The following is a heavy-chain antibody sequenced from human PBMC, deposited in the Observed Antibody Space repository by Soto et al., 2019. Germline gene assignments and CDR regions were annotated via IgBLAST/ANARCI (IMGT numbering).Heavy chain of an antibody. CDR2: ISDDGNDK. J-gene: IGHJ4*02. V-gene: IGHV3-30*18. CDR3: AKAVVDYSDSSGYFSDFDY. Sequence: QVQLVESGGGVVQPGRSLRLSCVASGFGFSFYGMHWVRQAPGKGLEWVAVISDDGNDKYYGDSVKGRFTISRDNSANTLFLQMTGLRVEDTAVYYCAKAVVDYSDSSGYFSDFDYWGQGTLVSVSS. D-gene: IGHD3-22*01. CDR1: GFGFSFYG.